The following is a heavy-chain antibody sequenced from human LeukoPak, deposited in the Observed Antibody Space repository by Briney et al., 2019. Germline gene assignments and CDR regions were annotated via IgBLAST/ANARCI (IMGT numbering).Heavy chain of an antibody. CDR1: GYTFTGYY. J-gene: IGHJ4*02. V-gene: IGHV1-2*02. CDR2: INPKSGGT. Sequence: GASVKVSCKASGYTFTGYYMHWVRQAPGQGLEWMGWINPKSGGTNYAQKFQGRVTMTRDTSISTAYMELSRLRSDDTAVYYCARVLGNYYDSSGYYCFDYWGQGTPVTVSS. CDR3: ARVLGNYYDSSGYYCFDY. D-gene: IGHD3-22*01.